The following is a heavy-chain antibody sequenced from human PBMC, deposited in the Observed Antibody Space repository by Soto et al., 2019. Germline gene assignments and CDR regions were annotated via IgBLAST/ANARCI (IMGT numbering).Heavy chain of an antibody. J-gene: IGHJ3*02. D-gene: IGHD1-26*01. V-gene: IGHV3-48*02. CDR1: GFSFTIYS. CDR3: ARDNSGDYIYAFDT. Sequence: GGSLRLSCAASGFSFTIYSMNWVRQAPGKGLEWVSFISSSGDSIHYADSVKGRFTISRDNAKNSLYLQMNSLRDEDTAIYYCARDNSGDYIYAFDTWGQGTMVTVSS. CDR2: ISSSGDSI.